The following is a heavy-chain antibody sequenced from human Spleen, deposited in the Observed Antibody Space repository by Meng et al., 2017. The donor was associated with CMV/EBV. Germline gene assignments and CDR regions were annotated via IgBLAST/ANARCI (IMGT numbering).Heavy chain of an antibody. CDR2: ISSSGDTR. CDR3: ARDSPGYGGYES. CDR1: GFIFSDYH. D-gene: IGHD5-12*01. Sequence: GESLKISCAASGFIFSDYHMNWIRQAPGKGLEWISYISSSGDTRDYGDSVKGRFTISRDNAKNKLYLQINSLRGEDTAVYYCARDSPGYGGYESWGQGTLVTVSS. V-gene: IGHV3-11*04. J-gene: IGHJ4*01.